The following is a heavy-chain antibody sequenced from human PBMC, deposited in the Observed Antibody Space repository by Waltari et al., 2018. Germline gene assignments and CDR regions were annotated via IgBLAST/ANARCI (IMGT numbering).Heavy chain of an antibody. CDR1: GDKFNSYG. CDR2: ISPMPDTP. Sequence: VQLVQSGAEVKKSGSSVKVSCKASGDKFNSYGINWVRQAPGQGLEWLGGISPMPDTPKYEQNFQGRITITADESATTTYMELRGLRSEDTGVYYCVRDLGYLEWLYVFDIWGQGTMLTVSS. D-gene: IGHD3-3*01. V-gene: IGHV1-69*01. CDR3: VRDLGYLEWLYVFDI. J-gene: IGHJ3*02.